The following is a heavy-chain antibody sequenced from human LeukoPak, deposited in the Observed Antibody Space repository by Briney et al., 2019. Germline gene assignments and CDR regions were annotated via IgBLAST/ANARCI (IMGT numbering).Heavy chain of an antibody. V-gene: IGHV1-2*02. CDR3: ARDLDQEWLVSFDY. D-gene: IGHD6-19*01. Sequence: ASVKVSCKASGYTFTGYYMHWVRQAPGQGLEWMGWINPNSGGTNNAQKFQGRVTMTRDTSISTAYMELSRLRSDDTAVYYCARDLDQEWLVSFDYWGQGTLVTVSS. CDR1: GYTFTGYY. J-gene: IGHJ4*02. CDR2: INPNSGGT.